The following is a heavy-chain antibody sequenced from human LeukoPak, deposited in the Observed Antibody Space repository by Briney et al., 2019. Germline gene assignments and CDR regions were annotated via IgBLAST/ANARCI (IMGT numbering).Heavy chain of an antibody. Sequence: PGGSLRLSCAASGFTFSSYGMHWVRQAPGKGLEWVAVISYDGSNKYYADSVKGRFTISRDNSKNTLYLQMNSLRAEDTAVYYCAKGPASGYWNPHYYYGMDDWGQGTTVTVSS. CDR3: AKGPASGYWNPHYYYGMDD. J-gene: IGHJ6*02. D-gene: IGHD3-3*01. CDR1: GFTFSSYG. CDR2: ISYDGSNK. V-gene: IGHV3-30*18.